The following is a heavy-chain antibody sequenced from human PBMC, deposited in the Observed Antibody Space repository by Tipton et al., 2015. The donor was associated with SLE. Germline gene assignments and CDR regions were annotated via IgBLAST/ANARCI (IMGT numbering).Heavy chain of an antibody. CDR1: GFTFSSYA. CDR3: ARPHSSSWWWFDP. CDR2: ISYDGSNK. V-gene: IGHV3-30-3*01. D-gene: IGHD6-13*01. J-gene: IGHJ5*02. Sequence: SLRLSCAASGFTFSSYAMHWVRQAPGKGLEWVAVISYDGSNKYYADSVKGRFTISRDNSKNTLYLQMNSLRAEDTAVYYCARPHSSSWWWFDPWGQGTLVTVSS.